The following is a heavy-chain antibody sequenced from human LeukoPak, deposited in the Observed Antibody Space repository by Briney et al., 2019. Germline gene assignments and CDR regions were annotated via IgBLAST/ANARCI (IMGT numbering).Heavy chain of an antibody. Sequence: SVNVSCKASVGTFSSYAISWVRQAPGQGLEWMGRIIPILGIANSAQKFQGRVTITAEKSTSTAYMELSSLRSEDTAVYYWAKVTAVAGTLLDYWGQGTLVTVSS. CDR1: VGTFSSYA. D-gene: IGHD6-19*01. CDR2: IIPILGIA. J-gene: IGHJ4*02. CDR3: AKVTAVAGTLLDY. V-gene: IGHV1-69*04.